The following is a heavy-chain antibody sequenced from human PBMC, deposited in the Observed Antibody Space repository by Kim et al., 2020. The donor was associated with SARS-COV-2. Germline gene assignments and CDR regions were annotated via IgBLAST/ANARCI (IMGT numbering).Heavy chain of an antibody. V-gene: IGHV1-3*01. CDR1: GYTFTSYA. Sequence: ASVKVSCKASGYTFTSYAIHWVRQAPGQSLEWMGRINAGNGNTKYSQKLQGRVTISRDTSASTAYMERSSLTSEDTADYYCARGPPRLQFFDSSLNWFDPWGQGTLGTVSS. J-gene: IGHJ5*02. D-gene: IGHD3-9*01. CDR3: ARGPPRLQFFDSSLNWFDP. CDR2: INAGNGNT.